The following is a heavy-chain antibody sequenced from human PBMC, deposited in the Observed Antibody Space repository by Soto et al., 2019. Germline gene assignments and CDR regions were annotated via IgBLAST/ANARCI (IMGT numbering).Heavy chain of an antibody. J-gene: IGHJ4*02. V-gene: IGHV3-15*07. D-gene: IGHD6-13*01. Sequence: GGSLRLSCAASGFTFSNIWMNWVRQAPGEGLEWVGRVKSKAGGGTTDYGAPVNGRFTISRDDSKNMVFLEMNSLKPEDTAVYFCTTDKGVPNPHTSTWYSVGFEWWGQGTLVTLSS. CDR3: TTDKGVPNPHTSTWYSVGFEW. CDR1: GFTFSNIW. CDR2: VKSKAGGGTT.